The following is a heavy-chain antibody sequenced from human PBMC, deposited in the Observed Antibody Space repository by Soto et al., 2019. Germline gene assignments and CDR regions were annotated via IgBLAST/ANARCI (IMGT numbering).Heavy chain of an antibody. V-gene: IGHV3-30-3*01. J-gene: IGHJ3*01. Sequence: GGSLRPSCAASGFTFASYTLHWVRQAPGKGLEWVAIISNDGNRKDYADSVKGRFNISRDNSKSIVFLQMNNLRPDDSAIYYCVRGARLLFSSFDVWGQGTVVTVSS. D-gene: IGHD5-18*01. CDR3: VRGARLLFSSFDV. CDR1: GFTFASYT. CDR2: ISNDGNRK.